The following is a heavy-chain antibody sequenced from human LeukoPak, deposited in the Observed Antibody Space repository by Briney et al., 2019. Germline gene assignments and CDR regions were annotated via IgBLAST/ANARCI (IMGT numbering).Heavy chain of an antibody. V-gene: IGHV4-59*01. J-gene: IGHJ6*03. CDR1: GGSISSYY. CDR2: IYYSGST. D-gene: IGHD6-19*01. Sequence: PSETLSLTCTVSGGSISSYYWSWIRQPPGKGLEWIGYIYYSGSTNYNPSLKSRVTISVDTSKNQFSLKLSSVTAADTAVYYCATGRGSGWYSYYYYYMDVWGKGTTVTVSS. CDR3: ATGRGSGWYSYYYYYMDV.